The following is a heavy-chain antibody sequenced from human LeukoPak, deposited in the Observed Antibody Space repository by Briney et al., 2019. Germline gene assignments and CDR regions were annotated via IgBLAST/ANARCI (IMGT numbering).Heavy chain of an antibody. V-gene: IGHV3-15*07. J-gene: IGHJ5*02. CDR1: GFTFSNAW. D-gene: IGHD6-19*01. Sequence: GGSLRLSCAASGFTFSNAWMNWVRQAPGKGLEWVGRIKSKTDGGTTDYAAPVKGRFTISRDDSKNTLYLQMNSLRAEDTAVYYCARDGNDSSGWSTEGWFDPWGQGTLVTVSS. CDR3: ARDGNDSSGWSTEGWFDP. CDR2: IKSKTDGGTT.